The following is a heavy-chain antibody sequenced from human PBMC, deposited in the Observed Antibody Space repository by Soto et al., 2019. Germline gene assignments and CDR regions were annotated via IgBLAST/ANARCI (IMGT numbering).Heavy chain of an antibody. CDR1: GGSFSGYY. J-gene: IGHJ5*02. D-gene: IGHD6-19*01. V-gene: IGHV4-34*01. Sequence: LSPACAVYGGSFSGYYWSWIRQPPGKGLEWIGEINHSGSTNYNPSLKSRVTISVDTSKNQFSLKLSSVTAADTAVYYCARAVAGDNWFDPWGQGTLVTVSS. CDR3: ARAVAGDNWFDP. CDR2: INHSGST.